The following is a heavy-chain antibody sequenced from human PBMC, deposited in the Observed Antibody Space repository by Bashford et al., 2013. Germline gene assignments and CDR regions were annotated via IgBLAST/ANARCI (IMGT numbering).Heavy chain of an antibody. V-gene: IGHV3-48*01. CDR2: INPKSNTI. CDR3: ARDSSSWSLTYYFDY. Sequence: VRQAPGKGLEWISYINPKSNTIDYADSVKGRFTISRDNSKNTLYLQMNSLRAEDTAVYYCARDSSSWSLTYYFDYWGQGTLVTVSS. D-gene: IGHD6-13*01. J-gene: IGHJ4*02.